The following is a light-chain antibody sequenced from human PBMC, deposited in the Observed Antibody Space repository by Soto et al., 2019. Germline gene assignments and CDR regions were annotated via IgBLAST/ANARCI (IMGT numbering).Light chain of an antibody. CDR2: SAS. Sequence: EIVMTQSPVTLSVSPGERATLSCRASQSVSTNLAWYQQKPGQAPRLLVYSASTRATGIPARFSGSGSGTEFTLTISSLQSEYFAVYYCQQYDSWWTFGQGTKVEIK. CDR3: QQYDSWWT. V-gene: IGKV3-15*01. J-gene: IGKJ1*01. CDR1: QSVSTN.